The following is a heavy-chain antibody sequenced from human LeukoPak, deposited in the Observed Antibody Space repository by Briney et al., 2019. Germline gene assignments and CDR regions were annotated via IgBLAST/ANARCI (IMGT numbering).Heavy chain of an antibody. V-gene: IGHV4-4*07. CDR2: IYLSDNA. CDR3: ARDRDIAADGMEGGDAFDI. CDR1: GASLARYY. J-gene: IGHJ3*02. Sequence: SETLSLTCTVSGASLARYYWSWIRQPAGKGLEWIGRIYLSDNARYNPSLKSRVTMSIDTSKKQFSLILRSVTAADTAVYYWARDRDIAADGMEGGDAFDIWGPGTLVTVSP. D-gene: IGHD6-13*01.